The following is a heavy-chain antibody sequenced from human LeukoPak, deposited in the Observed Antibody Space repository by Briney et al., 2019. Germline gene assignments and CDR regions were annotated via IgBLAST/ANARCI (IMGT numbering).Heavy chain of an antibody. D-gene: IGHD4-17*01. CDR3: ARHYYSDPFDY. CDR2: IDYSGNT. Sequence: PSETLSLTCTVSGASISSYYWSWIRQPPGKGLEWIGYIDYSGNTNYNPSLKSRVIISVDTSKTQFSLKLSSVTAADTAVYYCARHYYSDPFDYWGQGTLVTVSS. CDR1: GASISSYY. J-gene: IGHJ4*02. V-gene: IGHV4-59*01.